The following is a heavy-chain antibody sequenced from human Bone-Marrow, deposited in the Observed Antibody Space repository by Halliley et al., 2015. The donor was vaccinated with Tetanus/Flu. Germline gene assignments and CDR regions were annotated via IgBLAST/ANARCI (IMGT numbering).Heavy chain of an antibody. D-gene: IGHD2-21*02. V-gene: IGHV3-21*01. CDR3: ARDQTSFCGGDCHYFDS. CDR2: SINSTYI. J-gene: IGHJ4*02. Sequence: SINSTYIYYGDSVKGRFTVSRDNAKTSLYLQMNSLRVEDAAVYYCARDQTSFCGGDCHYFDSWGQGTLVTVSS.